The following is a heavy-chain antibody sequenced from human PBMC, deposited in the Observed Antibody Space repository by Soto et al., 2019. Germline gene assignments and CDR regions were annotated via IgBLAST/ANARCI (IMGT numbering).Heavy chain of an antibody. D-gene: IGHD6-6*01. Sequence: GGSLRLSCAASGFTFSSYSMNWVRQAPGKGLEWVSYISSSSSTIYYADSVKGRFTISRDNAKNSLYLQMNSLRAEDTAVYYCARAQGSSSGVVAFDIWGQGTMVTVSS. J-gene: IGHJ3*02. CDR2: ISSSSSTI. V-gene: IGHV3-48*04. CDR1: GFTFSSYS. CDR3: ARAQGSSSGVVAFDI.